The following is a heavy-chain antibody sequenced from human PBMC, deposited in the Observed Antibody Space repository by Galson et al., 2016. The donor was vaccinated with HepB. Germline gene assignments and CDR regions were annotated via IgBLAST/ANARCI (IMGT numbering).Heavy chain of an antibody. CDR3: ERGPSYDTSVTLNWIFDI. V-gene: IGHV4-30-4*01. Sequence: TLSLTCTVSGGSISSGNYYWRWIRQPPGKGMEWIGYIYNSGSTYYNPSLKSRVAISIDTSQKQFSLKVSSVTDADTAVYYCERGPSYDTSVTLNWIFDIWVQGKMVAVSS. D-gene: IGHD3-22*01. CDR2: IYNSGST. CDR1: GGSISSGNYY. J-gene: IGHJ3*02.